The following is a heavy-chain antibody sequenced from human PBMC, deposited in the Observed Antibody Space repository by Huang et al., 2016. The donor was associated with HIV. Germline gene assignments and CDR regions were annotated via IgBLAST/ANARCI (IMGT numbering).Heavy chain of an antibody. J-gene: IGHJ4*02. V-gene: IGHV3-30-3*01. Sequence: QVQLVESGGGVVQPGRSLRLSCAASGFTFYRHAMHWVRQAPGKGLEGLAVISYDGNNKYYADSVEGRFTIARDNSGNTVYLQMNSLRAGDSAVYYCARVVYNWDYYFDYWGQGTLVTVSP. CDR3: ARVVYNWDYYFDY. D-gene: IGHD1-7*01. CDR1: GFTFYRHA. CDR2: ISYDGNNK.